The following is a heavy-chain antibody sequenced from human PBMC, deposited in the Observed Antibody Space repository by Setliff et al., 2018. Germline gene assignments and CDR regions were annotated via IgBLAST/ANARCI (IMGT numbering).Heavy chain of an antibody. Sequence: GGSLRLSCAASKFDFDRFSMHWVRQAPGKGLEWVAVISYDGTYKYYVDSVKGRFTISRDNSRNTLFLQMNGLRNEDTAMYFCARDQTGDAFFDYWGQGTLVTVSS. CDR1: KFDFDRFS. CDR2: ISYDGTYK. CDR3: ARDQTGDAFFDY. J-gene: IGHJ4*02. V-gene: IGHV3-30-3*01. D-gene: IGHD7-27*01.